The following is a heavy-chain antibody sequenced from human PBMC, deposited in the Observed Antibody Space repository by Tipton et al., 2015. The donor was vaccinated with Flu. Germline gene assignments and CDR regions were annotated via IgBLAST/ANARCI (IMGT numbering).Heavy chain of an antibody. J-gene: IGHJ3*02. CDR3: ALEGTSAFDI. Sequence: SLRLSCAASGFTFSSYGMHWVRQAPGKGLEWVAVISYDGSNKYYADSVKGRFTTSRDNSKNTLYLQMNSLRAEDTAVYYCALEGTSAFDIWGQGTMVTVSS. D-gene: IGHD3-10*01. CDR2: ISYDGSNK. V-gene: IGHV3-30*03. CDR1: GFTFSSYG.